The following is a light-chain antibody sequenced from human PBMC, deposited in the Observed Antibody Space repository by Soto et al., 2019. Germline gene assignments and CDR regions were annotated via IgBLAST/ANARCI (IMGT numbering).Light chain of an antibody. V-gene: IGKV1-27*01. Sequence: DIQMTQSPSSLSASVGARVTITCRASQGIRNYLSWYQQKPGEVPRLLIYTSSTLQSGVPSRFSGSGSGTEFTLTISSLQPEDVATYYCQKHAYAPLTFGGGTKVEIK. J-gene: IGKJ4*01. CDR2: TSS. CDR3: QKHAYAPLT. CDR1: QGIRNY.